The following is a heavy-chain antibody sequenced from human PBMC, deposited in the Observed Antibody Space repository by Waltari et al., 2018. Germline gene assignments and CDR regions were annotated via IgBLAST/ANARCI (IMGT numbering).Heavy chain of an antibody. CDR1: GFTFGTSD. V-gene: IGHV3-30*02. CDR3: ATFQGNYYMGV. CDR2: IRYEGSNK. J-gene: IGHJ6*03. Sequence: QVQLVESGGGVVQPGGSLRLSCAASGFTFGTSDMHWVRQAPGKGLEWVAFIRYEGSNKYYADSGKGRLTISRDNSKNTLYLQMNSLRPEDTAVYYCATFQGNYYMGVWGKGTTVTISS. D-gene: IGHD3-10*01.